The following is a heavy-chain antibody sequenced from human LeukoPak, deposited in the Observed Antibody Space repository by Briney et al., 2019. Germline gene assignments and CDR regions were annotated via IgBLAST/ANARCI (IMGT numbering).Heavy chain of an antibody. J-gene: IGHJ6*03. CDR1: SGSISRNNYY. V-gene: IGHV4-39*01. Sequence: MPSETLSLTCTVSSGSISRNNYYWGWIRQPPGKGLEWIGSIYYTGSTFYNPSLKSRVTMSLDALKNQFTLKVTSVTATDTAVYYCARLVSYDVLTENFYKYYMDVWGKGTTVTVSS. D-gene: IGHD3-9*01. CDR2: IYYTGST. CDR3: ARLVSYDVLTENFYKYYMDV.